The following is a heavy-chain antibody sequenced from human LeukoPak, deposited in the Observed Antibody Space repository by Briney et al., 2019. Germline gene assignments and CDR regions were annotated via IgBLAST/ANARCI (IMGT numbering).Heavy chain of an antibody. CDR3: ARGREGAPYYCYYMDV. CDR2: INPSGGST. D-gene: IGHD1-26*01. Sequence: GASVKVSCKASGYTFTSYYMHWVRQAPGQGLEWMGIINPSGGSTSYAQKFQGRVTMTRDMSTSTVYMELSSLRSEDSAVYYCARGREGAPYYCYYMDVWGKGTTVTISS. J-gene: IGHJ6*03. V-gene: IGHV1-46*01. CDR1: GYTFTSYY.